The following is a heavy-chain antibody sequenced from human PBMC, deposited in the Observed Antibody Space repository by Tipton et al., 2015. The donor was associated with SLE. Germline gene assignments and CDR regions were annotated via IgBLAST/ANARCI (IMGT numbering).Heavy chain of an antibody. V-gene: IGHV3-7*03. Sequence: SLRLSCAASGFTFSSYWMSWVRQAPGKGLEWVANIKQDGSEKYYVDSVKGRFTISRDNAKNSLYLQMNSLRAEDTAVYYCARIESSGRFLYFDYWGQGTLDTVSS. CDR3: ARIESSGRFLYFDY. D-gene: IGHD6-19*01. CDR1: GFTFSSYW. CDR2: IKQDGSEK. J-gene: IGHJ4*02.